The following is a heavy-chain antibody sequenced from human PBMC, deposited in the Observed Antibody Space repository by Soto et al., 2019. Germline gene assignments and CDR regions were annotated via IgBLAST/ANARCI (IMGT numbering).Heavy chain of an antibody. V-gene: IGHV3-23*01. D-gene: IGHD3-10*01. CDR3: AKDGLGGWFGELFSAFDI. CDR1: GFTFSSYA. J-gene: IGHJ3*02. Sequence: GGSLRLSCAASGFTFSSYAMSWVRQAPGKGLEWVSAISGSGGSTYYADSVKGRFTISRDNSKNTLYLQMNSLRAEDTAVYYCAKDGLGGWFGELFSAFDIWGPGTMLTV. CDR2: ISGSGGST.